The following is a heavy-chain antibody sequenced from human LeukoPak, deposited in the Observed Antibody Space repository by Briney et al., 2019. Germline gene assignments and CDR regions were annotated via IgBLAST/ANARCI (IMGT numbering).Heavy chain of an antibody. D-gene: IGHD6-13*01. J-gene: IGHJ6*03. Sequence: RASETLSLTCTVSGGSISSGSYYWSWIRQPAGKGLEWIGCIYTSGSTNYNPSLKSRVTISVDTSKNQFSLKLRSVTAADTAVYYCARHRYLLAAAGAYYYHYMDVWGKGTTVTISS. CDR2: IYTSGST. V-gene: IGHV4-61*02. CDR3: ARHRYLLAAAGAYYYHYMDV. CDR1: GGSISSGSYY.